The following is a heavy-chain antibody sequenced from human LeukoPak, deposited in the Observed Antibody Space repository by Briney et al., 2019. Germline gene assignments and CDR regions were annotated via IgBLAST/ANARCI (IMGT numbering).Heavy chain of an antibody. CDR2: IIPIFGTA. Sequence: ASVKVSCKASGGTFSSYAISWVRQAPGQGLEWMGGIIPIFGTANYAQKFQGRVTITTDESTSTAYMELSSLRSEDTAVYYCARDLLPEYSSSGGYWGQGTLVPVSS. CDR3: ARDLLPEYSSSGGY. J-gene: IGHJ4*02. D-gene: IGHD6-13*01. CDR1: GGTFSSYA. V-gene: IGHV1-69*05.